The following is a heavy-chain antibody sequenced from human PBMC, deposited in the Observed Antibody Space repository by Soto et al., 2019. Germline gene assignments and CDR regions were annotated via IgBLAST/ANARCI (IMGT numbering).Heavy chain of an antibody. D-gene: IGHD1-1*01. CDR3: ARVTPGNNLYYFSGLDV. Sequence: QVHLVESGGGVVQPGRSLRLSCVASGFNFGTYAIHWVRQAPGKGLQWVALIAYDGINTYYADSVKGRFTISRENSKNTLHLQMNSLRPEDTGVYFCARVTPGNNLYYFSGLDVWGQGTSVTVSS. V-gene: IGHV3-30-3*01. J-gene: IGHJ6*02. CDR1: GFNFGTYA. CDR2: IAYDGINT.